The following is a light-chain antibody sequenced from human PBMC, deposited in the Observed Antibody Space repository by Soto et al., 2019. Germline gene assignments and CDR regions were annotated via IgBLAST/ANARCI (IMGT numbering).Light chain of an antibody. V-gene: IGKV3-20*01. J-gene: IGKJ5*01. Sequence: IILTKSPDPLSLSPGERATLSCRASQTGSSNYLAWCQQRPGQAPTLLIYGASTRAAGIPDRFSGSGSGTDFTLTITRLEPEDSAVYFCQQNTGTPNTFGQGTRLEIK. CDR1: QTGSSNY. CDR3: QQNTGTPNT. CDR2: GAS.